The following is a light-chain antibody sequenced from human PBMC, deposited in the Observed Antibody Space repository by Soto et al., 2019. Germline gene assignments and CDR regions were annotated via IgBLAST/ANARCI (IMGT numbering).Light chain of an antibody. CDR3: QQTYSNLWT. CDR1: QSIRNY. Sequence: DIQMTQSPSSLSASVGDRVTITCRASQSIRNYLNWYQQKPGKAPKFLIYAASSLQSGVPARFSGRGSGTDFTLTISSLQPEDFAHYYCQQTYSNLWTFGQGTKVDI. CDR2: AAS. J-gene: IGKJ1*01. V-gene: IGKV1-39*01.